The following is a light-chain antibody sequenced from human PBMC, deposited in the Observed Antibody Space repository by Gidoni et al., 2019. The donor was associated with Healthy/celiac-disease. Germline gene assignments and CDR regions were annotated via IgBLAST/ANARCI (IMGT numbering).Light chain of an antibody. CDR1: QSVSSY. Sequence: EIVLTQSPATLSLSPGERATLSCRASQSVSSYLAWYHQKPGQAPRLLIYDASNRATGIPARFSGSGSGTDFTLTISSLEPEDFAVYYCQQRSNWPGGFTFGPGTKVDIK. CDR3: QQRSNWPGGFT. V-gene: IGKV3-11*01. J-gene: IGKJ3*01. CDR2: DAS.